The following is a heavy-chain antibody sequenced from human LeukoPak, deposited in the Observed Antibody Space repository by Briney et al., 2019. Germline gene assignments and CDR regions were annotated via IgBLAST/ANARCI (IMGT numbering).Heavy chain of an antibody. D-gene: IGHD6-13*01. J-gene: IGHJ6*02. CDR2: IYPGDSDT. V-gene: IGHV5-51*01. Sequence: GESLKISCKGSGYSFTSYWIGWVRQMPGKGLEWMGIIYPGDSDTRYSPSFQGQVTISADKSISTAYLQWSSLKASDTAMHYCARRGSSWYGEGTDYYYYGMDVWGQGTTVTVSS. CDR1: GYSFTSYW. CDR3: ARRGSSWYGEGTDYYYYGMDV.